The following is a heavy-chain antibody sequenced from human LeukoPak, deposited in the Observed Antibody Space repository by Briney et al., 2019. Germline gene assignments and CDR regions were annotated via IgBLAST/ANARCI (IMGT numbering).Heavy chain of an antibody. CDR3: ARVASHGDYDYFDY. J-gene: IGHJ4*02. V-gene: IGHV1-69*05. Sequence: SVKVSCKASGGTFSSYAISWVRQAPGQGLEWMRRIIPIFGTANYAQKFQGRVTITTDESTSTAYMELSSLRSEDTAVYYCARVASHGDYDYFDYWGQGTLVTVSS. CDR1: GGTFSSYA. CDR2: IIPIFGTA. D-gene: IGHD4-17*01.